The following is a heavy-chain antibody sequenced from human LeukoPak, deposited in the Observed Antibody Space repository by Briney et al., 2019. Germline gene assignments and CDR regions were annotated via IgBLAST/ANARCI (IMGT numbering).Heavy chain of an antibody. D-gene: IGHD1-26*01. J-gene: IGHJ4*02. CDR3: ARDPRIVGATKGFDY. Sequence: SETLSLTCIVSGGSISNYYWSWIRQSPGTGLEWIGFIYYSGSTNYNPSLKSRVTISVDKSKNQFSLKLSSVTAADTAVYYCARDPRIVGATKGFDYWGQGTLVTVSS. V-gene: IGHV4-59*12. CDR1: GGSISNYY. CDR2: IYYSGST.